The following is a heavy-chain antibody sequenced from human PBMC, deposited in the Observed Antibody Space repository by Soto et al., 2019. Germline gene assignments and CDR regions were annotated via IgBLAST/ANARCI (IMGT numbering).Heavy chain of an antibody. Sequence: QVQLVESGGGVVQPGTSLRLSCAASGFTFSGYAMHWVRQAPGMGLEWVAFISYDGSDKFYADSVKGRFTISRDNSKNTLYLQMNSLRADDTAVYYCARERDSFDDWGQGTPVTVSS. CDR1: GFTFSGYA. V-gene: IGHV3-30-3*01. CDR3: ARERDSFDD. CDR2: ISYDGSDK. J-gene: IGHJ4*02. D-gene: IGHD2-15*01.